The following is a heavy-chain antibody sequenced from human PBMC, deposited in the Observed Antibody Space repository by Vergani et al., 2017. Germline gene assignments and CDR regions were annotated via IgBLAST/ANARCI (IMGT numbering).Heavy chain of an antibody. V-gene: IGHV4-34*01. CDR2: INHSGST. CDR3: ARGRYCSSTSCYGGIDY. CDR1: GGSFSGYY. Sequence: QVQLQQWGAGLLKPSETLSLTCAVYGGSFSGYYWSWIRQPPGKGLEWIGEINHSGSTNYNPSLKSRVTISVDTSKNQISLKLSSVTAADTAVYYCARGRYCSSTSCYGGIDYWGQGTLVTVSS. D-gene: IGHD2-2*01. J-gene: IGHJ4*02.